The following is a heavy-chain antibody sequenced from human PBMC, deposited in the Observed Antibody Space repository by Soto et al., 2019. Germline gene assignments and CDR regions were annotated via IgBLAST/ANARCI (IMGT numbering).Heavy chain of an antibody. CDR3: AKGRGGSGSLTPRVDF. CDR2: ISGGGDTT. CDR1: GFTFNNYA. J-gene: IGHJ4*02. Sequence: EVQLLESGGGLVQPGGSLRLSCAASGFTFNNYAMTWVRQAPGKGLEWVSAISGGGDTTSYADSVKGRFTFSRDGSKNTLYLQRSSLRAEDTALYYCAKGRGGSGSLTPRVDFWGQGTPVTVSS. V-gene: IGHV3-23*01. D-gene: IGHD3-10*01.